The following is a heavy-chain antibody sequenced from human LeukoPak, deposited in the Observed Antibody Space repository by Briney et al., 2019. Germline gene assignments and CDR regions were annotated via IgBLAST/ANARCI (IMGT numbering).Heavy chain of an antibody. Sequence: GSLRLSCAASGFTFSSYAMSWVRQAPGKGLEWVSAISGSGGSTYYADSVKGRFTISRDNSKNTLYLQMNSLRAEDTAVYYCAKDYPVAGPTHDAFDIWGQGTMVTVSS. V-gene: IGHV3-23*01. CDR3: AKDYPVAGPTHDAFDI. CDR2: ISGSGGST. CDR1: GFTFSSYA. J-gene: IGHJ3*02. D-gene: IGHD6-19*01.